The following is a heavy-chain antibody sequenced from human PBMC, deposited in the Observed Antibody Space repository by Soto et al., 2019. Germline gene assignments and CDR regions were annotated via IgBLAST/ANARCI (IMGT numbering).Heavy chain of an antibody. Sequence: GKGLEWMGRIDPSDSYTNYSPSFQGHVTISADKSISTAYLQWSSLKASDTAMYYCARHASGYSSWGMDVWGQGTTVTVSS. V-gene: IGHV5-10-1*01. D-gene: IGHD6-19*01. J-gene: IGHJ6*02. CDR3: ARHASGYSSWGMDV. CDR2: IDPSDSYT.